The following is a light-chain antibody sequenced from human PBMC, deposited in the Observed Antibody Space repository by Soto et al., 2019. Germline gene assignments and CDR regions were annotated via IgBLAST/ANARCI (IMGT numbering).Light chain of an antibody. CDR3: QQYNNWPPIT. CDR1: QSVTSTF. CDR2: GAS. J-gene: IGKJ5*01. V-gene: IGKV3-20*01. Sequence: ESVMKQSPVTLSLSPGDRATLSCRVSQSVTSTFLAWYQQKPGQAPRLLIYGASSRATGIPDRFSGSGSGTDFTLTISRLEPEDFALYYCQQYNNWPPITFGPGTRLEIK.